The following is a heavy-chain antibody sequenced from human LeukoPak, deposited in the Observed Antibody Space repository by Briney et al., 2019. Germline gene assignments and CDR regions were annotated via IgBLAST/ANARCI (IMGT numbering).Heavy chain of an antibody. D-gene: IGHD6-13*01. CDR1: GFTFSSYA. CDR3: ARLKQQLVDAFDI. J-gene: IGHJ3*02. CDR2: ISSSSSTI. Sequence: SGGSLRLSCEASGFTFSSYAMFWVRQAPGKGLEWVSYISSSSSTIYYADSVKGRFTISRDNAKNSLYLQMNSLRAEDTAVYYCARLKQQLVDAFDIWGQGTMVTVSS. V-gene: IGHV3-48*01.